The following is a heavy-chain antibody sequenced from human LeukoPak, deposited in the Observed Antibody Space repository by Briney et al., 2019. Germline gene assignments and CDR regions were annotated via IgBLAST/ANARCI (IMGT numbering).Heavy chain of an antibody. CDR3: ASGDYSNYWPDY. CDR2: ISSSSSYI. CDR1: GFTFSSYS. Sequence: PGGSLRLSCAASGFTFSSYSMTWVRQAPGKGLEWVSSISSSSSYIYYADSVKGRFTISRDNAKNSLYLQMNSLRAEDTAVYYCASGDYSNYWPDYWGQGTLVTVSS. D-gene: IGHD4-4*01. V-gene: IGHV3-21*01. J-gene: IGHJ4*02.